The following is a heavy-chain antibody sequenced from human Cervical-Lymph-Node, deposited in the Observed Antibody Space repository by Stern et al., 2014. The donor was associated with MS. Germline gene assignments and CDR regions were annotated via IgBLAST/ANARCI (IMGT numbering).Heavy chain of an antibody. CDR2: IWYDGSNK. CDR1: GFTFSSYG. Sequence: VQLVESGGGVVQPGRSLRLSCAASGFTFSSYGMTWVRQAPGKGLEWVAVIWYDGSNKYSADSVKGRFDISRDNSKNTLYLQMNSLRAEDTAVYYCARDPGSSGWMYYFDYWGQGTLVTVSS. CDR3: ARDPGSSGWMYYFDY. D-gene: IGHD6-19*01. V-gene: IGHV3-33*01. J-gene: IGHJ4*02.